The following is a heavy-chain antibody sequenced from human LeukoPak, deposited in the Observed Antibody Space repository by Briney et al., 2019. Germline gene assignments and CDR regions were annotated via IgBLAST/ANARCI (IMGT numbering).Heavy chain of an antibody. CDR3: ARDRYSGSYLDY. CDR1: GFTFSSYG. CDR2: IWYDGSNK. Sequence: GGSLRLSCAASGFTFSSYGMHWVRQAPGKGLGWVAVIWYDGSNKYYADSVKGRFTISRDKSKNTLYLQMNSLRAEDTAVYYCARDRYSGSYLDYWGQGTLVTVSS. V-gene: IGHV3-33*01. J-gene: IGHJ4*02. D-gene: IGHD1-26*01.